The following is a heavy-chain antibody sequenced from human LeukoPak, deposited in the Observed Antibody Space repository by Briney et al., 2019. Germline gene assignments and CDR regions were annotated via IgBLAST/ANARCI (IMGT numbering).Heavy chain of an antibody. V-gene: IGHV4-39*07. J-gene: IGHJ4*02. CDR2: VYSGGST. CDR3: ARGYSSPDPIDY. D-gene: IGHD6-13*01. CDR1: GGSVRTTSYY. Sequence: PSETLSLTCSVSGGSVRTTSYYWGWIRQPPGKGLEWIGSVYSGGSTYYNPSLKSRVTISVGTSESQFSLRLSSVTAADTAVYYCARGYSSPDPIDYWGQGTLVTVSS.